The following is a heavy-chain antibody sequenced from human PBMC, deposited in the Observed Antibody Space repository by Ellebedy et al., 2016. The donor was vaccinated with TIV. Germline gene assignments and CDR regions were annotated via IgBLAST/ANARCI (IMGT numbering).Heavy chain of an antibody. V-gene: IGHV3-7*03. D-gene: IGHD2-2*01. CDR3: ARVERVIIGSVVPGAMGT. CDR1: GFTFSAHW. Sequence: GESLKISXAASGFTFSAHWMSWVRQAPGKGLEWVANIKTGGSETYYVDSVRGRFTISRDDAKNSLSLQMSSLRAEDTAVYYCARVERVIIGSVVPGAMGTWGQGTLVTV. J-gene: IGHJ4*02. CDR2: IKTGGSET.